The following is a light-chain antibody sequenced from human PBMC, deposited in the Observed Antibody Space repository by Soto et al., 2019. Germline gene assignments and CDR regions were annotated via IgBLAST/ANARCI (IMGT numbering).Light chain of an antibody. CDR2: AAS. Sequence: DIQMTHSQSSVSASVLYRVTITFRASQDINNRLAWFQQRPGRAPKYLIQAASILQSGFPSRFSGSGSGTDFTLTISSLQPEDFATYFCQQSYTTPVYTFGQGTKVDIK. V-gene: IGKV1-12*01. CDR1: QDINNR. CDR3: QQSYTTPVYT. J-gene: IGKJ2*01.